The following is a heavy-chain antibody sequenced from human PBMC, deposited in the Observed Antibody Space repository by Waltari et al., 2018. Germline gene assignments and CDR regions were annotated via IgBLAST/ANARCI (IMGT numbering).Heavy chain of an antibody. Sequence: EVQLVESGGGLVKPGESLRLSCAASGFAFSSYAMIWVRQAPGKGLEWVSSSSDNSNFIFYADSVEGRFTISRDNARNSLYLQMNSLRAEDTAIYYCASASTMFIQGDYWGLGTLVTVSS. CDR1: GFAFSSYA. CDR3: ASASTMFIQGDY. J-gene: IGHJ4*02. CDR2: SSDNSNFI. D-gene: IGHD3-10*02. V-gene: IGHV3-21*01.